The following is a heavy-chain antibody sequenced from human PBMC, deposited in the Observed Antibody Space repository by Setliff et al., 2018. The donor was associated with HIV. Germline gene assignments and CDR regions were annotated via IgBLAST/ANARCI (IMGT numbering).Heavy chain of an antibody. CDR2: INTHTGNP. Sequence: ASVKVSCKASGYTFTSYAMNWVRQAPGQGLEWMGWINTHTGNPTYAQGRVTIMRDTSTSTVYMELSSLRSEDTAVYYCARDRGRDHDFWSDYQPLYAFDIWGQGTMVTV. CDR1: GYTFTSYA. J-gene: IGHJ3*02. V-gene: IGHV1-3*04. CDR3: ARDRGRDHDFWSDYQPLYAFDI. D-gene: IGHD3-3*01.